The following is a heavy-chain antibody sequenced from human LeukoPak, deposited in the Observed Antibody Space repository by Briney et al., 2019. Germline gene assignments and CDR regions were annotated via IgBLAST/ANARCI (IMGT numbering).Heavy chain of an antibody. V-gene: IGHV3-23*01. D-gene: IGHD1-26*01. Sequence: PGGSLRLSCAASGFTFSSYAMSWVRQAPVKGLEWVSAISGSGGSTYYADSVKGRFTISRDNSKNTLYLQMNSLRAEDTAVYYCAKDRSGSYMDYYYYMDVWGKGTTVTVSS. CDR2: ISGSGGST. CDR3: AKDRSGSYMDYYYYMDV. CDR1: GFTFSSYA. J-gene: IGHJ6*03.